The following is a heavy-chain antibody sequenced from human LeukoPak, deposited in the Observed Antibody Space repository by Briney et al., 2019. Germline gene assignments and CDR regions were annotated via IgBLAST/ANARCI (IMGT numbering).Heavy chain of an antibody. Sequence: GGSLRLSCVASGFTVSSNYMSWVRQAPGKGLEWVSLLYTDDTTYYADSVEGRFTISRDDSKNTIYLRMNSLRAEDTAVYYCARGGVNYWNPRYWGQGTLVTVSS. CDR1: GFTVSSNY. J-gene: IGHJ4*02. CDR2: LYTDDTT. D-gene: IGHD1-1*01. V-gene: IGHV3-53*01. CDR3: ARGGVNYWNPRY.